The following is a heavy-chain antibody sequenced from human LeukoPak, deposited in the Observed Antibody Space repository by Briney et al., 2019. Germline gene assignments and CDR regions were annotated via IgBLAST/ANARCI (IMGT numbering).Heavy chain of an antibody. V-gene: IGHV1-2*02. Sequence: ASVKVSCKASGYIFTSYYIHWVRQAPGQGLEWMGIINPNSGGTNYAQKFQGRVTMTRDTSISTAYMELSRLRSDDTAVYYCARRDSSGWYYFDYWGQGTLVTVSS. J-gene: IGHJ4*02. CDR2: INPNSGGT. CDR1: GYIFTSYY. CDR3: ARRDSSGWYYFDY. D-gene: IGHD6-19*01.